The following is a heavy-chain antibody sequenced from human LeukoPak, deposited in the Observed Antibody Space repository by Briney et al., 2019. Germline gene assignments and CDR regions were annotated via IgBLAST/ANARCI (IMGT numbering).Heavy chain of an antibody. J-gene: IGHJ5*02. CDR1: GNSISSGYY. V-gene: IGHV4-38-2*02. D-gene: IGHD3-10*01. Sequence: SETLSLTCTVSGNSISSGYYWDWIRQPPGKGLEWIGSMYHSGNTYYNPSLKSRVTISVDTSKNQFSLKLSSVTAADTAVYYCARAMVRGVRTNWFDPWGQGTLATVSS. CDR3: ARAMVRGVRTNWFDP. CDR2: MYHSGNT.